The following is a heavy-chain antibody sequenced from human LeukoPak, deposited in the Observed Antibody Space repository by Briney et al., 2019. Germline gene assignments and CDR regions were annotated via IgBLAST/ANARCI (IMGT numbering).Heavy chain of an antibody. D-gene: IGHD3-10*01. CDR2: IYGNDDK. J-gene: IGHJ5*02. V-gene: IGHV2-5*01. CDR1: GFSLSTSGVA. CDR3: THSAPSYYYGSGSDFWFDP. Sequence: SGPTLVKPTQTLTLTCTFSGFSLSTSGVAARWIRQPPGKALEWLAFIYGNDDKRYSPSLKSKLTISKDTSKNQVVLIVTNMEPVDTATYYCTHSAPSYYYGSGSDFWFDPWGQGTLVTVSS.